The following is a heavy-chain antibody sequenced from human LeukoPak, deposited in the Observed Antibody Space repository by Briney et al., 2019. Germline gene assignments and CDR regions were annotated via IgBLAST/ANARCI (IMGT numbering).Heavy chain of an antibody. D-gene: IGHD3/OR15-3a*01. CDR3: ARAGGWAGPFNY. CDR2: ISSSGSTI. CDR1: GFTFSDYY. V-gene: IGHV3-11*01. J-gene: IGHJ4*02. Sequence: GGSLTLSCAAAGFTFSDYYMNWIRQPPGTGLEWVSYISSSGSTIYYADSVKGRFTISRDNAKNSLYLQMNSLRAEDTAVYYCARAGGWAGPFNYWGQGTLVTVSS.